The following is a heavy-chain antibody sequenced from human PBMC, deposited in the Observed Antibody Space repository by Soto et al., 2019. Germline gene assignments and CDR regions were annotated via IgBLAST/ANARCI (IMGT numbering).Heavy chain of an antibody. CDR1: GFTFTTNP. CDR3: AKDKGGRYCSRTSCLYSFDY. D-gene: IGHD2-2*01. J-gene: IGHJ4*02. Sequence: EVQLLESGGGLVQPGGSLRLPFTPPGFTFTTNPMTWFRKAPGKGLEWFSTISDSGSTYYADSVKGRFTISRDNSKNTLYLEMNSLRAEDTAVYYCAKDKGGRYCSRTSCLYSFDYWGQGTLVTVSS. CDR2: ISDSGST. V-gene: IGHV3-23*01.